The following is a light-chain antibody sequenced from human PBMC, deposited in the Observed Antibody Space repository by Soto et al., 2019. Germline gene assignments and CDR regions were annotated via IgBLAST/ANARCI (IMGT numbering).Light chain of an antibody. V-gene: IGKV3-11*01. CDR3: QQRSNSPPWIT. CDR2: DAS. Sequence: EIVLTQSPATLSLSPGDRATLSCRAIQSFSSYLAWYQQKPGQAPRLLIYDASNRATGIPAKFSGSGSGTDFTLTIGSLEPEDSAVYYCQQRSNSPPWITFGQGTRLEI. J-gene: IGKJ5*01. CDR1: QSFSSY.